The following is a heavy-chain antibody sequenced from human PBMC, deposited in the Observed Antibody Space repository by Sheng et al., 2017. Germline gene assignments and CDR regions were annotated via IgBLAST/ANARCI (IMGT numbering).Heavy chain of an antibody. Sequence: QVQLQESGPGLVKPSETLSLTCTVSGASMSSYYWGWIRQPPGKGLEYIGSVYYSGSTSHNPSLGSRVTISIDMSKNQFSLILSSVTAADSAVYYCARGHFWSGQCDVWGQGTTITVSS. D-gene: IGHD3-3*01. CDR1: GASMSSYY. CDR2: VYYSGST. V-gene: IGHV4-59*01. J-gene: IGHJ6*02. CDR3: ARGHFWSGQCDV.